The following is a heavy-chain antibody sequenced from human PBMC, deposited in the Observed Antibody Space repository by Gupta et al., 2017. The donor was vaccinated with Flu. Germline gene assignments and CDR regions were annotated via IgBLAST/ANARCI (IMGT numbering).Heavy chain of an antibody. CDR3: AKDQITRWGYGMDV. J-gene: IGHJ6*02. V-gene: IGHV3-30*18. D-gene: IGHD3-3*01. CDR2: ISYDGSNK. Sequence: QAPGKGLEWVAVISYDGSNKYYADSVKGRFTISRDNSKNTLYLQMNSLRAEDTAVYYCAKDQITRWGYGMDVWGQGTTVTGSS.